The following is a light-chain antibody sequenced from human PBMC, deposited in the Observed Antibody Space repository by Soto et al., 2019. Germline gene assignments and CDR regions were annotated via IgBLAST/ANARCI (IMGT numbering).Light chain of an antibody. CDR1: SDDIGNFNL. Sequence: HSAVTQPASVSGSPGQSITFSCTGRSDDIGNFNLVSWYQQYPGKAPKLILYEVNKRPLGVSDRFSGSKSGNTASLTISGLQAEDEADYHCCSYAGSRWVFGGGTKVTVL. CDR3: CSYAGSRWV. J-gene: IGLJ3*02. CDR2: EVN. V-gene: IGLV2-23*02.